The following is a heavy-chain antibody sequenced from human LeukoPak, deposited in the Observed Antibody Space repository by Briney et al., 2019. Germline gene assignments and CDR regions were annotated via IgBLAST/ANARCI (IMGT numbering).Heavy chain of an antibody. Sequence: PGGSLTLSCAVSGFPFSVYEMNWVRQAPGKGLEWVSNIGSSGTTIYYADSVRGRFSISRDNAKSSLYLQMNSLRVEDTAVYYCALLAVASDFDYWGQGSLGTVSS. CDR1: GFPFSVYE. J-gene: IGHJ4*02. V-gene: IGHV3-48*03. CDR3: ALLAVASDFDY. CDR2: IGSSGTTI. D-gene: IGHD6-19*01.